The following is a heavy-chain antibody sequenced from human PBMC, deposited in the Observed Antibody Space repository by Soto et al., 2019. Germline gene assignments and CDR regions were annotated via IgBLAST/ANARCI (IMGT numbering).Heavy chain of an antibody. V-gene: IGHV3-23*01. J-gene: IGHJ4*02. CDR1: GFTFSSYA. D-gene: IGHD3-10*02. CDR3: AKETVFTAGEDN. CDR2: ISPNGDAT. Sequence: PGGSLRLSCAASGFTFSSYAMSWVRQAPGKGLEWVSAISPNGDATYYADSVKGRFTISRDNSKNTLYLQMNSLRADDTAIYYCAKETVFTAGEDNWGKGTLVTVSS.